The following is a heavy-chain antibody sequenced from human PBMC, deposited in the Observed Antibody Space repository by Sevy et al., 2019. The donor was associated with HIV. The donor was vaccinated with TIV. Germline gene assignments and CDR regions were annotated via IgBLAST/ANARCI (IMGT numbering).Heavy chain of an antibody. V-gene: IGHV3-30*18. CDR3: AKDADHITMVRGVIPASRGLPYGMDV. Sequence: GGSLRLSCAASGFTFSSYGMHWVRQAPGKGLEWMAVISYDGSNKYYADSVKGRFTISRDNSKNTLYLQMNSLRAEDTAVYYCAKDADHITMVRGVIPASRGLPYGMDVWGQGTTVTVSS. CDR2: ISYDGSNK. CDR1: GFTFSSYG. J-gene: IGHJ6*02. D-gene: IGHD3-10*01.